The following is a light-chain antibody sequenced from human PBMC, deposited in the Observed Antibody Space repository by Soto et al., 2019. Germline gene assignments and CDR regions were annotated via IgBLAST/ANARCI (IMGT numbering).Light chain of an antibody. V-gene: IGLV1-51*01. J-gene: IGLJ2*01. CDR3: GTWDSSLSALV. CDR1: NSNIGNNY. CDR2: DNN. Sequence: QSVLTQPPSVSAAPGQRVTISCSGSNSNIGNNYVSWYQQLPGTAPKLLIYDNNERPSGIPDRFSGSKSGTSATLGITGLQTGDEADYYCGTWDSSLSALVFGGGTKLTVL.